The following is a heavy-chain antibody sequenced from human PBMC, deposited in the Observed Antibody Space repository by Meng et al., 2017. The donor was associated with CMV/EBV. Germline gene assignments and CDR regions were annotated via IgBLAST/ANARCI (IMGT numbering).Heavy chain of an antibody. J-gene: IGHJ5*02. D-gene: IGHD1-26*01. CDR2: THYRSKWYN. CDR1: GDSVSSNSAA. V-gene: IGHV6-1*01. Sequence: ISGDSVSSNSAAWNWIRQSPSRGLEWLGRTHYRSKWYNDYAVSVKSRITINPDTSKNQFPLQLNSVTPEDTAVYYCARETLTEWELHPWGQGTLVTVSS. CDR3: ARETLTEWELHP.